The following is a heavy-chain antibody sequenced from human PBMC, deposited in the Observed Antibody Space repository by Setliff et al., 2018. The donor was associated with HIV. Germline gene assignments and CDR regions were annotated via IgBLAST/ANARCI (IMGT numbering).Heavy chain of an antibody. V-gene: IGHV1-8*02. CDR1: GYTFTNSD. CDR3: ARGAWYTSGWHSSRYLDV. D-gene: IGHD6-25*01. Sequence: ASVKVSCKASGYTFTNSDINWVRQATGQGLEWMGWMNPKSGNTGYAQRFQGRVTMTRDTSGSTAYMELSSLRSEDTAVYYCARGAWYTSGWHSSRYLDVWGKGATVTVSS. J-gene: IGHJ6*03. CDR2: MNPKSGNT.